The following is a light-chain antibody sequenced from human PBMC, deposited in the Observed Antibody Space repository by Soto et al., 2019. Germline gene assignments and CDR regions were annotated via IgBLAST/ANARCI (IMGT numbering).Light chain of an antibody. CDR2: DAS. CDR1: QSVSGW. V-gene: IGKV1-5*01. CDR3: QQLFDSPIT. Sequence: IQMTQSPSTLSASVGDTVTVTCRAGQSVSGWLAWYQQKPGEAPKLLIYDASTLESGVPSRFSATVSGTEFSLTITSLQPEDFATYYCQQLFDSPITFGQGTRLEI. J-gene: IGKJ5*01.